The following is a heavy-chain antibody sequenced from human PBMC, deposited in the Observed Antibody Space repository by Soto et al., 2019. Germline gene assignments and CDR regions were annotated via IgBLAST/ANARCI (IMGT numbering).Heavy chain of an antibody. J-gene: IGHJ4*02. CDR2: IIPVLDIP. CDR1: GGTFSTFA. Sequence: QVQLVQSGPEVKKPGSSVKVSCKASGGTFSTFAISWVRQAPGQGLEWMGRIIPVLDIPNYAQKFLGRVKITADKSANTADMELSGLRSDDTAVYYCATSVELATSDYWGQGTLVTVSS. CDR3: ATSVELATSDY. V-gene: IGHV1-69*02. D-gene: IGHD5-12*01.